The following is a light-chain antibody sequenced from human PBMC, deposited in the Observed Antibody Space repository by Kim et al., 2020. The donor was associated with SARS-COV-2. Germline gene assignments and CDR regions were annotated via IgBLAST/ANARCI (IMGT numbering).Light chain of an antibody. CDR3: QQYEDFPIT. V-gene: IGKV1-33*01. J-gene: IGKJ5*01. Sequence: ASVGERVTHTCQARQDIGNFLNWYQQKPGKAPNLLIYDASKLQRGVPSRFSGSGSGTDFTFTISTLQPDDIATYYCQQYEDFPITFAQGTRLEIK. CDR2: DAS. CDR1: QDIGNF.